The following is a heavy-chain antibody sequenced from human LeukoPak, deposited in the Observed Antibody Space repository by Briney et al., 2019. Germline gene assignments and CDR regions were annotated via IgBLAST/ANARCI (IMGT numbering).Heavy chain of an antibody. D-gene: IGHD6-6*01. CDR3: ASQNSSSSGFNY. CDR2: IIPIFGTA. V-gene: IGHV1-69*05. Sequence: ASVKVSCKASGGTFSSYAISWVRQAPGQGLEWMGGIIPIFGTANYAQKCQGRVTITTDESTSTAYMELSSLRSEDTAVYYCASQNSSSSGFNYWGQGTLVTVSS. J-gene: IGHJ4*02. CDR1: GGTFSSYA.